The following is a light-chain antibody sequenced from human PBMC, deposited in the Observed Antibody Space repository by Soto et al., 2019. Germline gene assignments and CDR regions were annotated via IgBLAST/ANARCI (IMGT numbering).Light chain of an antibody. CDR3: QQYDNWPPWT. CDR1: QSVRGK. Sequence: EIVMTQSPATLSVSPGERATLSCRASQSVRGKLAWFQLKPGQAPRLLISDASTRATGIPARFSGSGSGTEFNLTISSLQSEDFGLYYCQQYDNWPPWTFGQGTKVEIK. CDR2: DAS. J-gene: IGKJ1*01. V-gene: IGKV3-15*01.